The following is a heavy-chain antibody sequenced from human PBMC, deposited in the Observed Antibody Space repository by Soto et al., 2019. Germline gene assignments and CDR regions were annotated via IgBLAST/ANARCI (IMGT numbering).Heavy chain of an antibody. V-gene: IGHV3-33*01. CDR2: IWYDGSNK. CDR1: GFTFSSYG. D-gene: IGHD6-13*01. CDR3: ARAADSSSWSKYYYGMDV. J-gene: IGHJ6*02. Sequence: SLRLSCAASGFTFSSYGMHWVRQAPGKGLEWVAVIWYDGSNKYYADSVKGRFTISRDNSKNTLYLQMNSLRAEDTAVYYCARAADSSSWSKYYYGMDVWGQGTTVTVSS.